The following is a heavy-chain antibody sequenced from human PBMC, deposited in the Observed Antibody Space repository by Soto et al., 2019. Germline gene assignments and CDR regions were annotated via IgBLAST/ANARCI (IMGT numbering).Heavy chain of an antibody. V-gene: IGHV4-39*01. J-gene: IGHJ4*02. CDR1: GGSISSSSYY. D-gene: IGHD2-8*01. CDR2: IYYSGST. Sequence: SETLSLTCTVSGGSISSSSYYWGWIRQPPGKGLEWIGSIYYSGSTYYNPSLKSRVTISVDTSKNQFSLKLSSVTAADTAVYYCARHPAVLMVYARDPYTTTFDYWGQGTLVTVSS. CDR3: ARHPAVLMVYARDPYTTTFDY.